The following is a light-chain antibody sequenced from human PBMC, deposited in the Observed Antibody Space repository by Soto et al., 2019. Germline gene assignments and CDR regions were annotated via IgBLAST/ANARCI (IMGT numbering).Light chain of an antibody. J-gene: IGLJ3*02. Sequence: QSALTQPRSVSGSPGQSVTISCTGTSSDVGDYNYVSWYEQRPGKAPKVMIYDVSRRPSGVPDRFSGSKSGNTASLTISGLKAEDEADYYCCLYAGSYTWVFGGGTKLTVL. CDR2: DVS. V-gene: IGLV2-11*01. CDR1: SSDVGDYNY. CDR3: CLYAGSYTWV.